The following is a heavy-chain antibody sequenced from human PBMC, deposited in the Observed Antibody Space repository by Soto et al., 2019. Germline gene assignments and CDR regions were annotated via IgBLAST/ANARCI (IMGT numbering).Heavy chain of an antibody. CDR2: IPNNGSP. D-gene: IGHD7-27*01. J-gene: IGHJ4*02. V-gene: IGHV4-61*01. CDR1: GGSVRTGSYH. Sequence: QVQLQESGPGRVKPSETLSLTCSVSGGSVRTGSYHWSWIRQPPGKGLEWIGFIPNNGSPDYNPSLKSRVVVSIDTSKNQFSLKVNSVTAADTAVYFCARIGWGGDSWGQGTLVTVSS. CDR3: ARIGWGGDS.